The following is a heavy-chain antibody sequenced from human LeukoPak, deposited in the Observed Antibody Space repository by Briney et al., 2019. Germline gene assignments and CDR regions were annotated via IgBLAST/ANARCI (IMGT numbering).Heavy chain of an antibody. CDR1: GFTFSSYW. Sequence: GGSLRLSCAASGFTFSSYWMSWVRQAPGKGLEWVANIKQDGSEKYYVDSVKGRFTISRDNDKNSLYLQMNSLRAEDTAVYYCARLVDNYDFWSGYFYNWFDPWGQGTLVTVSS. V-gene: IGHV3-7*01. D-gene: IGHD3-3*01. CDR3: ARLVDNYDFWSGYFYNWFDP. J-gene: IGHJ5*02. CDR2: IKQDGSEK.